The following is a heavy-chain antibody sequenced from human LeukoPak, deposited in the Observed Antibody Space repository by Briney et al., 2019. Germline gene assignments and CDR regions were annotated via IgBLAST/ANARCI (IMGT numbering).Heavy chain of an antibody. J-gene: IGHJ4*02. V-gene: IGHV3-21*01. CDR1: RFTFSSYS. Sequence: KPGGSLRLSCAASRFTFSSYSMNWVRQAPGKGLEWVSSISSSSSYIYYADSVKGRFTISRDNAKNSLYLQMNSLRAEDTAVYYCARAEIEIRYYDFWSGYPQDYWGQGTLVTVSS. CDR3: ARAEIEIRYYDFWSGYPQDY. CDR2: ISSSSSYI. D-gene: IGHD3-3*01.